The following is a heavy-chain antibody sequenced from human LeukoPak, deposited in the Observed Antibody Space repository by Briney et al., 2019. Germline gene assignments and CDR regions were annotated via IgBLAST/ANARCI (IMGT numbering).Heavy chain of an antibody. D-gene: IGHD3-22*01. CDR1: GFTFSSYW. V-gene: IGHV3-7*01. CDR2: IKQDGSEK. Sequence: GGSLRLSCAASGFTFSSYWVSWVRQAPGKGLEWVANIKQDGSEKYYVDSVKGRFTISRDNAKNSLYLQMNSLRAEDTAVYYCARVPRYYYDSSGYYSDYWGQGTLVTVSS. CDR3: ARVPRYYYDSSGYYSDY. J-gene: IGHJ4*02.